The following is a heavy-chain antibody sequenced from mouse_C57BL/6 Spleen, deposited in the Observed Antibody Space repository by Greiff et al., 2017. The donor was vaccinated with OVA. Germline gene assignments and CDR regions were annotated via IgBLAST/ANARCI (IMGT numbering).Heavy chain of an antibody. CDR3: ARTGTDYYAMDY. J-gene: IGHJ4*01. D-gene: IGHD4-1*01. CDR1: GYSFTSYY. Sequence: VQGVESGPELVKPGASVKISCKASGYSFTSYYIHWVKQRPGQGLEWIGWIYPGSGNTKYNEKFKGKATLTADTSSSTAYMQLSSLTSEDSAVYYCARTGTDYYAMDYWGQGTSVTVSS. V-gene: IGHV1-66*01. CDR2: IYPGSGNT.